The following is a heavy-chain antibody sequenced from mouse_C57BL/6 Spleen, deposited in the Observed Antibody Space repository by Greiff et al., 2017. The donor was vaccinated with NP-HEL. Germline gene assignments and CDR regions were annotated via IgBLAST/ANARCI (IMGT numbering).Heavy chain of an antibody. CDR2: INPSSGYT. CDR3: ARGPDWYFDV. CDR1: GYTFTSYW. V-gene: IGHV1-7*01. Sequence: QVQLQQSGAELAKPGASVKLSCKASGYTFTSYWMHWVKQRPGQGLEWIGYINPSSGYTKYNQKFKDKATLTADKSSITAYMQLSSLTYEDSAVYYCARGPDWYFDVWGTGTTVTVSS. J-gene: IGHJ1*03.